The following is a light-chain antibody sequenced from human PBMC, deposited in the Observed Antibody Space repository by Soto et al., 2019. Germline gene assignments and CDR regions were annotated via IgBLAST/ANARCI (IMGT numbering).Light chain of an antibody. J-gene: IGKJ1*01. Sequence: EIVLTQSPGTLSLSPGERATLSCRASQSVSSSYLAWYQQKPGQAPRPLIYGASSRATGIPDRFSGSGSGTDFTLTISSLEPEDFAVYYSQQYGSSPRTFGQGTKVEIK. CDR1: QSVSSSY. V-gene: IGKV3-20*01. CDR2: GAS. CDR3: QQYGSSPRT.